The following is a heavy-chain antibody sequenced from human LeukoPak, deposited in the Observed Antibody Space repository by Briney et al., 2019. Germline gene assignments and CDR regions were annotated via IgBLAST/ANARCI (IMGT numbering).Heavy chain of an antibody. Sequence: SETLSLTCTVSGGSISSGGYYWSWIRQHPGKGLEWIGYIYYSGSTYYNPSLKSRVTISVDTSKNQFSLKLSSVTAADTAVYYCAGAAPYYYYGMDVWGQGTTVTVSS. CDR3: AGAAPYYYYGMDV. CDR1: GGSISSGGYY. V-gene: IGHV4-31*03. D-gene: IGHD6-6*01. CDR2: IYYSGST. J-gene: IGHJ6*02.